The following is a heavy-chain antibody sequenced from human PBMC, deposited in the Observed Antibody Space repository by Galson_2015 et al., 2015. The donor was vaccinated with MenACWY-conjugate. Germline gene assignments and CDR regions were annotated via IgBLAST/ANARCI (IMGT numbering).Heavy chain of an antibody. CDR3: ARYCSSTSCPFDY. V-gene: IGHV4-30-2*05. D-gene: IGHD2-2*01. J-gene: IGHJ4*02. Sequence: RVSISIDTSKNQFSLQLTSVTAADTAVYYCARYCSSTSCPFDYWGQGALVTVSS.